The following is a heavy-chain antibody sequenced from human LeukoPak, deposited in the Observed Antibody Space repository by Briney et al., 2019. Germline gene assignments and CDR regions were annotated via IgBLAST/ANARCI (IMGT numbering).Heavy chain of an antibody. CDR1: GGPISSYY. V-gene: IGHV4-59*01. CDR2: IYYSGST. D-gene: IGHD5-24*01. Sequence: SETLSLTCTVSGGPISSYYWRWIRQPPGKGLEWVGYIYYSGSTNYNPSLKSRVTISVDTSKNQFSLKLRSVTAADTAVYYCARDEGRDGYNSYWGQGTLVTVSS. J-gene: IGHJ4*02. CDR3: ARDEGRDGYNSY.